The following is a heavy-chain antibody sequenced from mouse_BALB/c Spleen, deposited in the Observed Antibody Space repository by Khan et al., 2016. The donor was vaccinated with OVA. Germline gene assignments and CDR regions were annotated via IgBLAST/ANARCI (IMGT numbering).Heavy chain of an antibody. CDR2: ISSGGSYT. Sequence: EVELVESGGGLVKPGGSLKLSCAASGFTFSSYTLSWVRQTPERRLEWVATISSGGSYTYYPDSVKGRFTISRDNAKNTMYLQMTSLKSEDTAMYYSTKGEGYYGNPDAMDYWGQGTTVTVSS. CDR3: TKGEGYYGNPDAMDY. J-gene: IGHJ4*01. CDR1: GFTFSSYT. V-gene: IGHV5-6-4*01. D-gene: IGHD2-1*01.